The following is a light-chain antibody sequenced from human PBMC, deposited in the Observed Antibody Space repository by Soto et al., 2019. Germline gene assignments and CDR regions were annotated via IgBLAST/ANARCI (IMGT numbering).Light chain of an antibody. Sequence: DIVMTQSPLSLPVTPGEPASISCRSSQSLLHSNGYNYLDWYLQKPGQSPQLLIYLGSNRASGVPDRLTGSGSGTDFTLKISRVEAADVGVYYCMQALQTPLTFCGGTKLEIK. CDR2: LGS. J-gene: IGKJ4*01. CDR3: MQALQTPLT. V-gene: IGKV2-28*01. CDR1: QSLLHSNGYNY.